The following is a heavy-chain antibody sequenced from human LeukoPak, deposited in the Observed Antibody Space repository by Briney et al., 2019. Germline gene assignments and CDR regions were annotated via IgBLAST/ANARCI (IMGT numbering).Heavy chain of an antibody. V-gene: IGHV4-59*06. CDR2: IYYSGST. Sequence: SSETLSLTCTVSGGSISSYYWSWIRQPPGKGLEWIGYIYYSGSTYYNPSLKSRVTISVDTSKNQFSLKLSSVTAADTAVYYCAVSPGDCGGDCYSFDYWGQGTLVTVSS. CDR3: AVSPGDCGGDCYSFDY. D-gene: IGHD2-21*02. J-gene: IGHJ4*02. CDR1: GGSISSYY.